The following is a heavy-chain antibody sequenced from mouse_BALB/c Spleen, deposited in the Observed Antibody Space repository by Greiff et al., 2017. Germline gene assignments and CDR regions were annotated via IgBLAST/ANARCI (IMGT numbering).Heavy chain of an antibody. CDR2: INPSNGRT. CDR1: GYTFTDYV. CDR3: ARSPYYYGSSYEGYAMDY. D-gene: IGHD1-1*01. Sequence: QVQLQQSGPELVKPGASVKMSCKASGYTFTDYVISWVKQRTGQGLEWIGEINPSNGRTNYNEKFKSKATLTVDKSSSTAYMQLSSLTSEDSAVYYCARSPYYYGSSYEGYAMDYWGEGTSVTVSS. J-gene: IGHJ4*01. V-gene: IGHV1S81*02.